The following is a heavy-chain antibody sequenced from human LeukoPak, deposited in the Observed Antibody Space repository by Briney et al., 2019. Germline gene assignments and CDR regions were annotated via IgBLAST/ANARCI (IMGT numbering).Heavy chain of an antibody. CDR3: ARHCTIFGPHYYYYYMDV. V-gene: IGHV1-69*13. Sequence: SVKVSCKASGGTFSSYAISWVRQAPGQGLEWMGGIIPIFGTANYAQKFQGRVTITADESTSTAYMELSSLRSEDTAVYYCARHCTIFGPHYYYYYMDVWGKGTTVTVSS. D-gene: IGHD3-3*01. CDR1: GGTFSSYA. CDR2: IIPIFGTA. J-gene: IGHJ6*03.